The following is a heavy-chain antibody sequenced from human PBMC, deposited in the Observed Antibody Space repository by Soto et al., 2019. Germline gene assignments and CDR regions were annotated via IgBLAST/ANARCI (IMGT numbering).Heavy chain of an antibody. V-gene: IGHV3-23*01. Sequence: EVQLLESGGGLVQPGGSLRLSCAASGFTFSSYAMSWVRQAPGKGLEWVSAISGSGGSTYYADSVKGRFTISRDNSKNTLYLQMNSLRAEDTAVYYCAKDLGLLWFGGKTGPDYWGQGTLVTVSS. CDR2: ISGSGGST. J-gene: IGHJ4*02. CDR3: AKDLGLLWFGGKTGPDY. CDR1: GFTFSSYA. D-gene: IGHD3-10*01.